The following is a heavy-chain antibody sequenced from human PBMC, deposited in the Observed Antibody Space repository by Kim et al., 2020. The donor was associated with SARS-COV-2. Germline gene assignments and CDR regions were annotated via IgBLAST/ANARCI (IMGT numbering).Heavy chain of an antibody. V-gene: IGHV3-74*01. J-gene: IGHJ4*02. CDR1: GFTFSSYW. CDR3: ARRTLSGSYYYFDH. Sequence: GGSLRLSCAASGFTFSSYWMHWVRQVPGEGLVWVSRINSDGSTTSYADSVTGRFTISRDNAKNTLYLQMNSLRADDTAVYYCARRTLSGSYYYFDHWGQGTLVTVAS. D-gene: IGHD1-26*01. CDR2: INSDGSTT.